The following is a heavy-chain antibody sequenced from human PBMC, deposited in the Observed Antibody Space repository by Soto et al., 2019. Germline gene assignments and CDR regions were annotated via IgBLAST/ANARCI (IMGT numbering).Heavy chain of an antibody. D-gene: IGHD4-17*01. CDR2: IWYDGSNK. Sequence: QVQLVESGGGVVQPGRSLRLSCAASGFTFSSYGMHWVRQAPGKGLEWVAVIWYDGSNKYYADSVKGRFTISRDNSKNTLYLQMNSLRAEDTAVYYCARDNTYGDYVWYFDLWGRGTLVTVSS. CDR1: GFTFSSYG. CDR3: ARDNTYGDYVWYFDL. J-gene: IGHJ2*01. V-gene: IGHV3-33*01.